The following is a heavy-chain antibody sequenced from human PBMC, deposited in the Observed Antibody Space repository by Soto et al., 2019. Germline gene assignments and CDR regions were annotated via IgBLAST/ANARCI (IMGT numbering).Heavy chain of an antibody. Sequence: GGSLRLSCAASGFTVSSNYMSWVRQAPGKGLEWVSVIYSGGSTYYADSVKGRFTISRDNSKNTLYLQMNSLRAEDTAVYYCAKGEARDYFDYWGQGTLVTVSS. V-gene: IGHV3-53*01. J-gene: IGHJ4*02. D-gene: IGHD3-16*01. CDR2: IYSGGST. CDR1: GFTVSSNY. CDR3: AKGEARDYFDY.